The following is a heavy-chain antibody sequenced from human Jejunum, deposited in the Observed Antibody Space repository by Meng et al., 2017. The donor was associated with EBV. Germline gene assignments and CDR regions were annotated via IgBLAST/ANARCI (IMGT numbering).Heavy chain of an antibody. CDR3: ARGNGYSFKV. CDR2: ITHDGTYK. J-gene: IGHJ4*02. D-gene: IGHD5-18*01. CDR1: GFTFIHYG. Sequence: VSLVQFVLGVFHAGGSTGLSCAAAGFTFIHYGMYWVRQAPGKGLEWLAVITHDGTYKYYGDSVKGRFTISRDNSKNTLYVQMMSLSAEDTAVYYCARGNGYSFKVWGQGTLVTVSS. V-gene: IGHV3-30*03.